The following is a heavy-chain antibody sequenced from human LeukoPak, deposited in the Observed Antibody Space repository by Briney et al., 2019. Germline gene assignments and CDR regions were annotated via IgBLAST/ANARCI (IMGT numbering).Heavy chain of an antibody. V-gene: IGHV4-59*01. D-gene: IGHD6-19*01. CDR1: GGSISSYY. CDR2: IYYSGST. J-gene: IGHJ3*02. Sequence: HSETLSLTCTVSGGSISSYYWSWIRQPPGKGLEWIGYIYYSGSTNYNPSLKSRVTISVDTSKNQFSLKLSSVTAADTAVYYCARTKGEQWLTTQGYDAFDIWGQGTMVTVSS. CDR3: ARTKGEQWLTTQGYDAFDI.